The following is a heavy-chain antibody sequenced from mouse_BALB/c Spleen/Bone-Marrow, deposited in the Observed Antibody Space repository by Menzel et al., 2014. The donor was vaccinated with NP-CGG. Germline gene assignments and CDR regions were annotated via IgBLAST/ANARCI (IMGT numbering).Heavy chain of an antibody. CDR3: ARGDWAWFVY. CDR1: GVDFSRYL. J-gene: IGHJ3*01. V-gene: IGHV4-1*02. CDR2: INPDSSTI. Sequence: EADGVDFSRYLMSWVRQAPGKGLEWIGEINPDSSTINYTPSLKDKFIISRDNAKNTLYLQMSKVRSEDTALYYCARGDWAWFVYWGQGTLVTVSA. D-gene: IGHD4-1*01.